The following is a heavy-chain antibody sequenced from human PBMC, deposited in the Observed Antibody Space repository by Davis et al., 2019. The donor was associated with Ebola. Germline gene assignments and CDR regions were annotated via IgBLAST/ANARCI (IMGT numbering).Heavy chain of an antibody. CDR2: IRSDGRGIK. CDR3: AIFGVVSHDAFDI. CDR1: GFAFDQYA. D-gene: IGHD3-3*01. V-gene: IGHV3-30*02. J-gene: IGHJ3*02. Sequence: PGGSLRLSCAASGFAFDQYAMHWVRQAPGKGLEWVGFIRSDGRGIKYYSDSVKGRFTISRDNAKNTLYLQMNSLRAEDSAVYYCAIFGVVSHDAFDIWGQGTMVTVSS.